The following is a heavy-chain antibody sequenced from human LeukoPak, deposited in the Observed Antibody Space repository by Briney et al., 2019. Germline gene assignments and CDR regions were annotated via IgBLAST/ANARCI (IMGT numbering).Heavy chain of an antibody. V-gene: IGHV3-23*01. CDR1: GFTFSSYA. CDR2: ISGSGGST. D-gene: IGHD3-3*01. J-gene: IGHJ4*02. Sequence: QTGGSLRLSCAASGFTFSSYAMSWVRQAPGKGLEWVSAISGSGGSTYYADSVKGRFTISRDNSKNTLYLQMNSLRAEDTAVYYCAKDVDYDFWSGYFDYWGQGTLVTVSS. CDR3: AKDVDYDFWSGYFDY.